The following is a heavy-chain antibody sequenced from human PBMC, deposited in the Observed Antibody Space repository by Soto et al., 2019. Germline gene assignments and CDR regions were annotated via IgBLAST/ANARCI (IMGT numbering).Heavy chain of an antibody. CDR3: ARDTDCSGGSYYSGGMDV. D-gene: IGHD2-15*01. J-gene: IGHJ6*02. Sequence: GASVKVACKASGYTFTSYDLNWVRQATGQGLEWMGWMNPNSGNTGYAQKFQGRVTMTRNTSISTAYMELSSLRSEDTAVYYCARDTDCSGGSYYSGGMDVWGPGTTVTVS. CDR2: MNPNSGNT. V-gene: IGHV1-8*01. CDR1: GYTFTSYD.